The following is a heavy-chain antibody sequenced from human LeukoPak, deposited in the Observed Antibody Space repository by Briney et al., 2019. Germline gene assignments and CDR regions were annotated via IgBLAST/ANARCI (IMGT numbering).Heavy chain of an antibody. CDR2: IWYDGGNK. V-gene: IGHV3-33*01. CDR3: VRNQGAGISYFDF. D-gene: IGHD1-14*01. J-gene: IGHJ4*02. Sequence: GGSLRLSCAASGFLFSSYGIQWARQAPGKGLEWVAAIWYDGGNKYYADSVRGRFTISRDNSKNTVYLQMNSLRVEHTAIYYCVRNQGAGISYFDFWGQGTQVTVSS. CDR1: GFLFSSYG.